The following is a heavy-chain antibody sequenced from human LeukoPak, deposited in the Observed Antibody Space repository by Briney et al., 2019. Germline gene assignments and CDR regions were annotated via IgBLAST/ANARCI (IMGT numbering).Heavy chain of an antibody. D-gene: IGHD6-13*01. J-gene: IGHJ5*02. V-gene: IGHV4-39*07. Sequence: SETLSLTCTVSGGSISSSDYYWGWIRQPPGKGLEWIGSIYYSVTTYYNPSLKSRVTISVDTSKNQFSLKVTSVTAADTAVYYCARVYSSSWYWNWFDPWGQGTLVTVSS. CDR2: IYYSVTT. CDR1: GGSISSSDYY. CDR3: ARVYSSSWYWNWFDP.